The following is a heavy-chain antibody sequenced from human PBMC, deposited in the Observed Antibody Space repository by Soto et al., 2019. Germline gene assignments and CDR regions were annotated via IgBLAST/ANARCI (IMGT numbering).Heavy chain of an antibody. CDR2: IYYSGST. V-gene: IGHV4-59*01. Sequence: PSETLSLTCTVSGGSISSYYWSWIRQPPGKGLEWIGYIYYSGSTNYNPSLKSRVTISVDTSKNQFSLKLSSVTAADTAVYYCAREWGEDQGFDYWGQGTLVTVSS. CDR3: AREWGEDQGFDY. CDR1: GGSISSYY. J-gene: IGHJ4*02. D-gene: IGHD3-16*01.